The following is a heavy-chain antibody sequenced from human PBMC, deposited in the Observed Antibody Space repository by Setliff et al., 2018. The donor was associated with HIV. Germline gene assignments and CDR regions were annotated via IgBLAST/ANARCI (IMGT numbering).Heavy chain of an antibody. Sequence: GESLKISCAASGFSFSGYWMSWVRQAPGKGLEWVANIKEDGSEEYYVDSVKGRFTISRDNAKNSLYLQMNSLRADDTAVYYCARDHGGKDYWGQGTLVTVSS. CDR1: GFSFSGYW. V-gene: IGHV3-7*01. J-gene: IGHJ4*02. CDR2: IKEDGSEE. CDR3: ARDHGGKDY.